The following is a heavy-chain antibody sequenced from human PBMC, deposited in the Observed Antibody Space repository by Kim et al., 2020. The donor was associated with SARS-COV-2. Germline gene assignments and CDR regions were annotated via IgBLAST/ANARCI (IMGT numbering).Heavy chain of an antibody. J-gene: IGHJ2*01. CDR1: GFTVSSNY. V-gene: IGHV3-53*04. CDR2: IYSGGST. Sequence: GGSLRLSCAASGFTVSSNYMSWVRQAPGKGLEWVSVIYSGGSTYYADSVKGRFTISRHNSKNTLYLQMNSLRAEDTAVYYCARDRGYYDSSGYYWGRYFDLWGRGALVTVSS. D-gene: IGHD3-22*01. CDR3: ARDRGYYDSSGYYWGRYFDL.